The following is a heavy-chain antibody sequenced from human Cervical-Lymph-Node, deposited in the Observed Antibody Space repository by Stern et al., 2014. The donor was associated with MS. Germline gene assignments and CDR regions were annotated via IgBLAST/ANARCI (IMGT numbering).Heavy chain of an antibody. J-gene: IGHJ6*02. CDR1: GYTFIRYY. V-gene: IGHV1-46*01. Sequence: VQLVQSGAQVKKPGASVKVSCKGSGYTFIRYYIQWVRQAPGQGLEWMGMVNYNGGSARYAQKFQGRVTMASDTSTSTVSMELSSLRSEDTAVYYCATLYDSSGNYGMEVWGQGTTVIVSS. D-gene: IGHD5/OR15-5a*01. CDR2: VNYNGGSA. CDR3: ATLYDSSGNYGMEV.